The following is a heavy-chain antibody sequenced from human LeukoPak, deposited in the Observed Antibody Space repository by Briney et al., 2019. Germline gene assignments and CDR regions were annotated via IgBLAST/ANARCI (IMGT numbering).Heavy chain of an antibody. V-gene: IGHV3-23*01. CDR1: KFTFNNYA. D-gene: IGHD1-1*01. CDR3: AKVVSGNWGGFDI. CDR2: ISGGGSGSNT. Sequence: GGSLRLSCAAAKFTFNNYAVSWVRQAPGKGLEWVSGISGGGSGSNTHYADSVTGRFTISRDTSEKTLYLQMNSLRAEDTAVYYCAKVVSGNWGGFDIWGQGTMVTVSS. J-gene: IGHJ3*02.